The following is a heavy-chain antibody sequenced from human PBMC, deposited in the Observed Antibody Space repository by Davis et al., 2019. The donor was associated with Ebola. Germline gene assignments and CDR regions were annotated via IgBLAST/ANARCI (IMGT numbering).Heavy chain of an antibody. V-gene: IGHV3-23*01. CDR2: ISGSGGSK. J-gene: IGHJ4*02. Sequence: GESLRLSCAASGFTFSSYAMSWVRQAPGKGLEWVSAISGSGGSKYYADSVKGRFTISRDNSKNTLYLQMNSLRAEDTAVYYCARDKSGAAAGTQGGYWGQGTLVTVSS. CDR3: ARDKSGAAAGTQGGY. CDR1: GFTFSSYA. D-gene: IGHD6-13*01.